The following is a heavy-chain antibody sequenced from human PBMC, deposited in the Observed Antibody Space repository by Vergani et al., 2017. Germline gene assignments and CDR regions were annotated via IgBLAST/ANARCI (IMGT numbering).Heavy chain of an antibody. Sequence: EVQLLESGGGLVQPGGSLRLSCAASGFTFSSYAMSWVRQAPGKGLEWVSAISGSGGSTYYADSVKGRFTISRDNSKNTLYLQMNSLRAEDTAVYYCTKDLDLQYYFDYWGQGTLVTVSS. V-gene: IGHV3-23*01. CDR1: GFTFSSYA. J-gene: IGHJ4*02. CDR3: TKDLDLQYYFDY. CDR2: ISGSGGST.